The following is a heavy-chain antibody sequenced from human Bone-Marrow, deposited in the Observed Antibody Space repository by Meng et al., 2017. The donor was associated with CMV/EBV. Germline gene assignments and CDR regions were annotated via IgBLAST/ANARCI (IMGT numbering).Heavy chain of an antibody. D-gene: IGHD3-10*01. CDR1: GYTFTSYG. CDR2: ISAYNGNT. V-gene: IGHV1-18*01. CDR3: ARDSTGTEFDP. J-gene: IGHJ5*02. Sequence: ASVKVSCKASGYTFTSYGISWVRQAPGQGLEWMGWISAYNGNTNYAQKLQGRVTMTTDTSTSTAYMGLRRLRSDDTGVYDGARDSTGTEFDPWGQGTLVTGSS.